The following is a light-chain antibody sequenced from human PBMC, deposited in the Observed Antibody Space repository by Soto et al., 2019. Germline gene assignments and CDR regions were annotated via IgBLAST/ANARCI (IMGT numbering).Light chain of an antibody. CDR3: QQYNVYPWT. Sequence: DIQMTQSPSTLSASVGDRVTITCRASQSIGSWLAWYQQKPGKAPKLLIYRASSLESEVPSRFSCSESGTEFTRIINSLQPDDFATYYCQQYNVYPWTFGQGTKVEIK. J-gene: IGKJ1*01. CDR2: RAS. V-gene: IGKV1-5*03. CDR1: QSIGSW.